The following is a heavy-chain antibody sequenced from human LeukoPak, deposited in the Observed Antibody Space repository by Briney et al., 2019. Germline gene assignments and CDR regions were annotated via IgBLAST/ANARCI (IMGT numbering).Heavy chain of an antibody. CDR3: VRVISGSYFDN. Sequence: SETLSLTCAVSGYSISSGYSWGWILQPPGKGLEWIGSFFYGGSPYYNPSLKSRVTISVDTSKNQFSLKVTSLTAADTAVYYCVRVISGSYFDNWGQGTLLSVSS. J-gene: IGHJ4*02. D-gene: IGHD1-26*01. V-gene: IGHV4-38-2*01. CDR2: FFYGGSP. CDR1: GYSISSGYS.